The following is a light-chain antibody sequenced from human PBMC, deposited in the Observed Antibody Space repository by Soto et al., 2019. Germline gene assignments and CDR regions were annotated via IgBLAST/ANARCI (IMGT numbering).Light chain of an antibody. CDR1: SSDVGGYNY. Sequence: QSALTHPASVSGSPGQSITSSCTGTSSDVGGYNYVSWYQQHPGKAPKLMIYEVSNRPSGVSNRFSGSKSGNTASLTISGLQAEDEADYYCSSYTSSSTPFVFGTGTKVTVL. CDR2: EVS. CDR3: SSYTSSSTPFV. J-gene: IGLJ1*01. V-gene: IGLV2-14*01.